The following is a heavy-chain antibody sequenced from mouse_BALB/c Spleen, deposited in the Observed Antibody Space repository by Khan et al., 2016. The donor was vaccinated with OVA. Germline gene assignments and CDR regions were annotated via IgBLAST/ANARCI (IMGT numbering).Heavy chain of an antibody. CDR2: INPCSGHP. CDR1: GYTFSNYW. CDR3: ARDIIDY. J-gene: IGHJ2*01. Sequence: QVQLKQSGAELAKPGASVKISCKASGYTFSNYWIHWVKQSPGQGLEWIGYINPCSGHPCYTQTFNDQFTFTIDNSSSTAYMQLSSLTSEDSAVSYCARDIIDYWGQGTTLTVSS. D-gene: IGHD1-3*01. V-gene: IGHV1-7*01.